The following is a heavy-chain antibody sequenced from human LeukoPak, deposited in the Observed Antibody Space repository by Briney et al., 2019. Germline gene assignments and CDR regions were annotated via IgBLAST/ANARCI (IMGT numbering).Heavy chain of an antibody. Sequence: GGSLRLSCAASGFTFSSYGMHWVRQAPGKGLEGGAVISYDGGNKYYADSVKGRFTISRDNSKNTLYLQMNSLRAEDTAVYYCAKARVGCSSTSCYGILDYWGQGTLVTVSS. CDR2: ISYDGGNK. CDR1: GFTFSSYG. CDR3: AKARVGCSSTSCYGILDY. V-gene: IGHV3-30*18. D-gene: IGHD2-2*01. J-gene: IGHJ4*02.